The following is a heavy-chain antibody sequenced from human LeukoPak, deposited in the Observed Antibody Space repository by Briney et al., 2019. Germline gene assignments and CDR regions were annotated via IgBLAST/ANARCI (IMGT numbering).Heavy chain of an antibody. J-gene: IGHJ6*02. V-gene: IGHV5-51*01. CDR3: ARLWREEYYYYYGMDV. Sequence: GESLKISCRGSGYNFNTFWVGWVRQVPGKGLEWMIIIYPGDSTIQYSPSLQGQVTVSADKSISTAYLQWSSLKASDTAMYYCARLWREEYYYYYGMDVWGQGTTVTVSS. CDR2: IYPGDSTI. CDR1: GYNFNTFW.